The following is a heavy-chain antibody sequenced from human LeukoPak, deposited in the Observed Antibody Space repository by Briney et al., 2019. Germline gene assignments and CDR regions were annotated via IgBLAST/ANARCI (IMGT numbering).Heavy chain of an antibody. D-gene: IGHD3-16*02. CDR2: IYTSGST. J-gene: IGHJ4*02. Sequence: PSQTLSLTCTVSGDSISSGNYYWSWIRQPAGKGLEWIGRIYTSGSTNYNPSLKSRVTMSVDTSKNQFSLKLSSVTAADTAVYYCARESVTFGGVIATDYWGQGALVTVSS. CDR3: ARESVTFGGVIATDY. V-gene: IGHV4-61*02. CDR1: GDSISSGNYY.